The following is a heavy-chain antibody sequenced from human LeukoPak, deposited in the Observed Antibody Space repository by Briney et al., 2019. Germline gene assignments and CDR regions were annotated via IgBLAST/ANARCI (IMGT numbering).Heavy chain of an antibody. Sequence: SETLSLTGTVSGGSISSSSYCWGWIRKPPGKGLEWIGSIYYSGSTYYNPSLKSRVTISVDTSKNQFSLKLSSVTAADTAVYYCARHMTTVNLDLWGRGTLVTVSS. CDR1: GGSISSSSYC. V-gene: IGHV4-39*01. D-gene: IGHD4-17*01. J-gene: IGHJ2*01. CDR2: IYYSGST. CDR3: ARHMTTVNLDL.